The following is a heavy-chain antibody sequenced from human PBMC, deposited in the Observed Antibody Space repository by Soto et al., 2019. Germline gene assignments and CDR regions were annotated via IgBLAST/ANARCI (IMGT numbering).Heavy chain of an antibody. V-gene: IGHV3-7*03. Sequence: DVKLVESGGGLVQPGDSLRLSCEVSGFTFSMYSMSWVRQSPGKGLEWVAKIPQDGVDGHYADSVKGRFTISRDNGKNSLYLQLNNLRAEYTAVYYCGRDHLILPAHDFFYGSDVWGRGATVNVSS. CDR3: GRDHLILPAHDFFYGSDV. CDR2: IPQDGVDG. CDR1: GFTFSMYS. J-gene: IGHJ6*02. D-gene: IGHD2-21*02.